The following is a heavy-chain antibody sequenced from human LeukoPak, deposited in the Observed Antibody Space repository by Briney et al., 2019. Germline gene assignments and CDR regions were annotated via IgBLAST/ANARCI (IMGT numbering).Heavy chain of an antibody. J-gene: IGHJ4*02. CDR3: ARDIYYYDSSGYTFFDY. V-gene: IGHV4-4*07. D-gene: IGHD3-22*01. Sequence: PSETLSLTCTVSGGSISSYYWSWIRQPAGKGLEWIGRIYTSGSTNYNPSLKSRVTMSVDTSKNQFSLKLSSVTAADTAVHYCARDIYYYDSSGYTFFDYWGQGTLVTVSS. CDR1: GGSISSYY. CDR2: IYTSGST.